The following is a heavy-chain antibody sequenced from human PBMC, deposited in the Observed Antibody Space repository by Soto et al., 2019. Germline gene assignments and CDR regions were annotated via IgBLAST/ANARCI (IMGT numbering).Heavy chain of an antibody. J-gene: IGHJ4*02. CDR1: GFTFSSYA. V-gene: IGHV3-30-3*01. D-gene: IGHD4-17*01. CDR3: ARDPPPLTVDYYFDY. Sequence: QVQLVESGGGVVQPGRSLRLSCAASGFTFSSYAMHWVRQAPGKGLEWVAVISYDGSNKYYADSVKGRFTISRDNSTNTLYLQMNSLRAEDTAVYYCARDPPPLTVDYYFDYWGQGTLVTVSS. CDR2: ISYDGSNK.